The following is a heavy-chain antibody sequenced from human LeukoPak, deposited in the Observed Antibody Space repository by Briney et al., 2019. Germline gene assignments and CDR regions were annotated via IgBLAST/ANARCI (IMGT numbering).Heavy chain of an antibody. CDR2: IWYDGSNE. CDR3: ARESSAAGQALDY. D-gene: IGHD6-13*01. Sequence: GGSLRLSCAVSGFTFRSYGMHWVRQAPGKGLEWVAVIWYDGSNEYYADSVKGRFTISRDNSKNTLHLQMNSLRAEDTAVYYCARESSAAGQALDYWGQGTLVTVSS. J-gene: IGHJ4*02. CDR1: GFTFRSYG. V-gene: IGHV3-33*01.